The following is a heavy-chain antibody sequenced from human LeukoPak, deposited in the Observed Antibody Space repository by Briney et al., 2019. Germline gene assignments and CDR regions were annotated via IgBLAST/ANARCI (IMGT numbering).Heavy chain of an antibody. CDR1: GGSINTTTYY. CDR2: IYYSGST. V-gene: IGHV4-39*02. J-gene: IGHJ4*02. D-gene: IGHD5-18*01. Sequence: SETLSLTCTVSGGSINTTTYYWGWIRQPPGKGLEWIGSIYYSGSTYYKSSLKSRVTISVDTSKNHFSLKLSSVSAADTAVYYCAGGIQLWYDYWGQGTLVTVSS. CDR3: AGGIQLWYDY.